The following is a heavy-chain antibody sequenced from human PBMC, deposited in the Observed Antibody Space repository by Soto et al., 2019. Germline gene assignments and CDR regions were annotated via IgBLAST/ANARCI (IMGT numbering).Heavy chain of an antibody. CDR3: AKDRAYDSSGYYSGG. D-gene: IGHD3-22*01. Sequence: EVQLLESGGGLVQPGGSLRLSCAASGFTFSSYAMSWVRQAPGKGLEWVSAISGSGGSTYYADSVKGRFTISRDNSKNPLYLQMNSLRAEDTAVYYCAKDRAYDSSGYYSGGWGQGTLVTVSS. CDR1: GFTFSSYA. V-gene: IGHV3-23*01. J-gene: IGHJ4*02. CDR2: ISGSGGST.